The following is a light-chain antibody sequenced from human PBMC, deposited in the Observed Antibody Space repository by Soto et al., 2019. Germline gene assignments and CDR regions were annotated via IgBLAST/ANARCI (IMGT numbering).Light chain of an antibody. V-gene: IGKV3-15*01. CDR1: QSVTSN. CDR3: QQYNNWPQT. CDR2: GAS. J-gene: IGKJ1*01. Sequence: EVEMTQSPATLSLSPGERATLSCRASQSVTSNLAWYQQKPGQAPRLLIYGASTRATGVPARISGSGSGTEFTLPIPSLQSADFAVFYCQQYNNWPQTLGQGAKV.